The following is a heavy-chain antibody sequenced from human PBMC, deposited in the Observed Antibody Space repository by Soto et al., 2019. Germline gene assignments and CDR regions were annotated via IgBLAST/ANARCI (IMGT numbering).Heavy chain of an antibody. CDR3: AKDEKGGIAARHGYYYYYGMDV. D-gene: IGHD6-6*01. J-gene: IGHJ6*02. CDR1: GFNFSSYG. V-gene: IGHV3-30*18. CDR2: ISYDGSNK. Sequence: SLRLSCAASGFNFSSYGMHWVRQAPGKGLEWVAVISYDGSNKYYADSVKGRFTISRDNSKNTLYLQMNSLRAEDTAVYYCAKDEKGGIAARHGYYYYYGMDVWGQGTTVTVSS.